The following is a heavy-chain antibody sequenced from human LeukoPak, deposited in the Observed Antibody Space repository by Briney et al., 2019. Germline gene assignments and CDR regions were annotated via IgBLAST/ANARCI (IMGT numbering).Heavy chain of an antibody. Sequence: ASVKVSCRSSGYTFTSYGISWVRQAPGQGLEWMGWISAYNGNTNYAQKLQGRVTMTTDTSTSTAYMELRSLRSDDTAVYYCAREGEPGESAGFDYWGQGTLVTVSS. CDR1: GYTFTSYG. J-gene: IGHJ4*02. D-gene: IGHD1-1*01. CDR2: ISAYNGNT. V-gene: IGHV1-18*01. CDR3: AREGEPGESAGFDY.